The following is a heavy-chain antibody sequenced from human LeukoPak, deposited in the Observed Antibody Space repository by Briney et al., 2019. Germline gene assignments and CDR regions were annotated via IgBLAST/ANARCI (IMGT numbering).Heavy chain of an antibody. D-gene: IGHD6-13*01. Sequence: GGSLRLSCAASGFTFSSYSMNWVRQAPGKGLEWVSSISSSSSYIYYADSVKGRFIISRDNAKNSLYLQMNSLRAEDTAVYYCARDRGRGSSSKLDPWGQGTLVTVSS. CDR1: GFTFSSYS. V-gene: IGHV3-21*01. J-gene: IGHJ5*02. CDR2: ISSSSSYI. CDR3: ARDRGRGSSSKLDP.